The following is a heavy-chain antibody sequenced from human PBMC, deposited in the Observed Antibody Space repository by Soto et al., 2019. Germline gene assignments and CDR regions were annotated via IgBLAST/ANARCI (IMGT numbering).Heavy chain of an antibody. Sequence: ASVKVSCKASGYTFTSYAMHWVRQAPGQRLEWMGWINAGNGNTKYSQKFQGRVTITRDTSASTAYMELSSLRSEDTAVYYCARHDSSCYVPLDYWGQGTLVTVSS. D-gene: IGHD3-22*01. CDR1: GYTFTSYA. V-gene: IGHV1-3*01. CDR2: INAGNGNT. CDR3: ARHDSSCYVPLDY. J-gene: IGHJ4*02.